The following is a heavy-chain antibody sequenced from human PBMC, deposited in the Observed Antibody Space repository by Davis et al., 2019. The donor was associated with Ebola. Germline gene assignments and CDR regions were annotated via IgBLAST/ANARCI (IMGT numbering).Heavy chain of an antibody. V-gene: IGHV4-34*01. J-gene: IGHJ4*02. CDR1: GGSSSGYL. Sequence: SQTLSLTCAVYGGSSSGYLWSCMRQPPGKGLEWNGEINHSGSTNYNPSLKSRVTISVDTSKNQFSLKLSSVTAADTAVYYCARGPSIANFDYWGQGTLVTVSS. CDR2: INHSGST. D-gene: IGHD6-6*01. CDR3: ARGPSIANFDY.